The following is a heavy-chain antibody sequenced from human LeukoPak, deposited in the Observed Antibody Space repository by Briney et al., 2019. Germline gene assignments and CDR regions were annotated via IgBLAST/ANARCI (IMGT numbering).Heavy chain of an antibody. D-gene: IGHD6-6*01. CDR2: INHSGST. CDR1: GGSFSGYY. J-gene: IGHJ4*02. CDR3: ARGQTSSSYYFDY. V-gene: IGHV4-34*01. Sequence: SETLSLTCAVYGGSFSGYYWSWIRQPPGKGLERIGEINHSGSTNYNPSLKSRVTISVDTSKNQFSLKLSSVTAADTAVYYCARGQTSSSYYFDYWGQGTLVTVSS.